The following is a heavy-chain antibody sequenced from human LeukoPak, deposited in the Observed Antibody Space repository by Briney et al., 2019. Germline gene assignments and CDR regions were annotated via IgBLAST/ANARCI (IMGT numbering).Heavy chain of an antibody. V-gene: IGHV3-11*01. CDR3: ARLSGTDSRGGDH. Sequence: LSLTCAVYGGSFSGHYWTWIRQAPGKGLEWVSHISGSGYAIHHPGSVKGRFTISRDNAKNSLYLQMNSLRVEDSAVYYCARLSGTDSRGGDHWGQGTLVTVSS. D-gene: IGHD1-26*01. CDR1: GGSFSGHY. J-gene: IGHJ4*02. CDR2: ISGSGYAI.